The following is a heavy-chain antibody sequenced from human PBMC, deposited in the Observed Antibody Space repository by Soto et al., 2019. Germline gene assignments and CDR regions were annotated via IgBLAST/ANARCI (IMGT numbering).Heavy chain of an antibody. CDR3: ARDIVVVSAAPGARSRDYYYYGMDV. V-gene: IGHV4-4*07. Sequence: SETLSLTCTVSGGSISSYYWSWIRQPAGKGLEWIGRIYTSGSTNYNPSLKSRVTMSVDTSKNQFSLKLSSVTAADTAVYYCARDIVVVSAAPGARSRDYYYYGMDVWGQGTTVTVSS. D-gene: IGHD2-2*01. J-gene: IGHJ6*02. CDR1: GGSISSYY. CDR2: IYTSGST.